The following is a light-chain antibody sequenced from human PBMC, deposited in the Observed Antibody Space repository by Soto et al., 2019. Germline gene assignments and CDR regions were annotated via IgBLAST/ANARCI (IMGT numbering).Light chain of an antibody. J-gene: IGLJ1*01. CDR2: EVS. CDR3: SSYTTSSTVV. Sequence: QSALTQPASVSGSPGQSITLSCTGTSSDVGVYTHVAWYQQHPGKVPKLMIYEVSNRPSGVSNRFSGSKSGNTASLTISGLQAEDEAEYYCSSYTTSSTVVFGTGTKVTGL. V-gene: IGLV2-14*01. CDR1: SSDVGVYTH.